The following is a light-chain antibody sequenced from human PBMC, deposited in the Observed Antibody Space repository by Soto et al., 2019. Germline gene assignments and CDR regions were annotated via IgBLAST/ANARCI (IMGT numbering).Light chain of an antibody. CDR2: KAS. Sequence: DIQMTQSPSTLSASVGDRVAISCRASRSIGIWLAWYQQKPGKAPKLLIYKASSLESGVPSRFGGSGSGTEFTLTISSLQPDDFAPYHCQQYNDYSWTFGQGTKVEIK. J-gene: IGKJ1*01. V-gene: IGKV1-5*03. CDR1: RSIGIW. CDR3: QQYNDYSWT.